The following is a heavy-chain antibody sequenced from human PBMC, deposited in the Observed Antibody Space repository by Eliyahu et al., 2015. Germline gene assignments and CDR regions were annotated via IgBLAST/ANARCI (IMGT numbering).Heavy chain of an antibody. Sequence: EVQLVESGGGLVQPGGSLXXXXAASGFXFXSCWXSWVRQAPGKGLEWVANIKEDGSETYHVDSVKGRFTISRDNAKNSLYLQMNSLRVEDAAVYYCGRDRRDGDLPGDHWGQGTLVTVSS. D-gene: IGHD4-17*01. J-gene: IGHJ4*02. CDR3: GRDRRDGDLPGDH. V-gene: IGHV3-7*01. CDR1: GFXFXSCW. CDR2: IKEDGSET.